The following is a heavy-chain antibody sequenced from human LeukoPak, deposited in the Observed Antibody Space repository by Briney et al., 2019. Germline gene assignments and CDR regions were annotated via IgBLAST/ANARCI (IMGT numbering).Heavy chain of an antibody. D-gene: IGHD3-22*01. CDR3: ARSFVYDSSGRSGYFDY. CDR1: GGSISSSSYY. Sequence: SETLSLTCSVSGGSISSSSYYWAWIRQPPGKGLEWIGSIYYSGSTYYNPSLKSRLTISVDTSKNQFSLKLSSVTAADTAAYYCARSFVYDSSGRSGYFDYWGQGTLVTVSS. V-gene: IGHV4-39*01. J-gene: IGHJ4*02. CDR2: IYYSGST.